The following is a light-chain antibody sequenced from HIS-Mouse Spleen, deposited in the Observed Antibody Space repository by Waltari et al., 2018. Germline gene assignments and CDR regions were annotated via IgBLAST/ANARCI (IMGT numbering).Light chain of an antibody. CDR1: QSVLYSSNNKNY. V-gene: IGKV4-1*01. CDR3: QQYYSTPYT. Sequence: DIVMTQSPDSLAVSLGERATINCKSSQSVLYSSNNKNYLAWYQQKPGRPPKLVIYWASTRESGVPDRFSGSGSGTDFTLTISSLQAEDVAVYYCQQYYSTPYTFGQGTKLEIK. CDR2: WAS. J-gene: IGKJ2*01.